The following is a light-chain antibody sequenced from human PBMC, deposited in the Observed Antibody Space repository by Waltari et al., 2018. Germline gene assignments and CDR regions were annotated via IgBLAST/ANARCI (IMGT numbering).Light chain of an antibody. CDR2: GPD. Sequence: SSDLTQDPSLSVALGQTVRITCQGDSLRRYYASWYQQRPGQAPILVLYGPDNRPSGIPDRLPGSTSGNTASLTITGAQAEDEADYYCHSRETFSTRLFGGGTRLTV. CDR1: SLRRYY. V-gene: IGLV3-19*01. J-gene: IGLJ2*01. CDR3: HSRETFSTRL.